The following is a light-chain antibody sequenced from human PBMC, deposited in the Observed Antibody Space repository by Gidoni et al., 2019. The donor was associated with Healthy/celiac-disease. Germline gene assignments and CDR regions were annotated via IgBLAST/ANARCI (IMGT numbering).Light chain of an antibody. CDR1: QGISNY. CDR3: QKYNSAPFT. V-gene: IGKV1-27*01. Sequence: DIQMTESPSSLSASVGGRVTITCRARQGISNYLAWYQQTPGKVPKLLIYAASTLQSGVPSRFSGSGSGTDFTLTISNLQPEDVATYYCQKYNSAPFTFGPGTKSGYQT. CDR2: AAS. J-gene: IGKJ3*01.